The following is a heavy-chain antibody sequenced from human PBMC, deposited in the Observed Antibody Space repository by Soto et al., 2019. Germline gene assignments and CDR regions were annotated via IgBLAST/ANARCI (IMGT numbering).Heavy chain of an antibody. Sequence: GASVKVSCKASGGTFSSCAISWVRQAPGQGLEWMGGIIPIFGTANYAQKFQGRVTITADESTSTAYMELSSLRSEDTAVYYCPRDLMDRKMYYFDYWGQGTLVTVSS. D-gene: IGHD2-2*03. CDR2: IIPIFGTA. J-gene: IGHJ4*02. CDR3: PRDLMDRKMYYFDY. CDR1: GGTFSSCA. V-gene: IGHV1-69*13.